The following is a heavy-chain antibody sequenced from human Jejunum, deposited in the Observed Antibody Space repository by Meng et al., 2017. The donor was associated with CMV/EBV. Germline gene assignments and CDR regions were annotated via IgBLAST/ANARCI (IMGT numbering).Heavy chain of an antibody. V-gene: IGHV3-74*03. J-gene: IGHJ5*02. D-gene: IGHD1-14*01. CDR3: ARGARADNPVWPDP. Sequence: VFSISGYWMHWVRQAPGRGLEWISRINNDGDMSTYVGSVKGRFTVSRDNAKNMVHLQMSSLGVEDTAVYYCARGARADNPVWPDPWGQGTQVTVSS. CDR2: INNDGDMS. CDR1: VFSISGYW.